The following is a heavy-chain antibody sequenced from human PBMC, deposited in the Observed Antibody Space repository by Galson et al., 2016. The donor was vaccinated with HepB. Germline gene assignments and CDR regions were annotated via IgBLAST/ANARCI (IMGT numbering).Heavy chain of an antibody. D-gene: IGHD3-22*01. CDR1: GGTFSRHS. J-gene: IGHJ4*02. Sequence: SVKVSCKASGGTFSRHSISWVRQAPGQGLDWMGEIIPGSSNYAQKFQDRLTITADESTNTAYMELSSLRYEDTAVYYCARDQDYYDSSGPLQFDHWGGGTLVTVAS. CDR2: IIPGSS. V-gene: IGHV1-69*13. CDR3: ARDQDYYDSSGPLQFDH.